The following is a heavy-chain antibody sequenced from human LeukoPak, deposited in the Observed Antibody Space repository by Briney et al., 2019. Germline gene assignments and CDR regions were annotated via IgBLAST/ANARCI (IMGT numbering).Heavy chain of an antibody. CDR3: ARMVPNYDFWSGLIPDYFDY. J-gene: IGHJ4*02. D-gene: IGHD3-3*01. Sequence: GGSLRLSCAASGFTVSSNYMSWVRQAPGKGLEWVSVIYSGGSTYYADSVKGRFTISGDNSKNTLYLQMNSLRAEDTAVYYCARMVPNYDFWSGLIPDYFDYWGQGTLVTVSS. CDR2: IYSGGST. V-gene: IGHV3-53*01. CDR1: GFTVSSNY.